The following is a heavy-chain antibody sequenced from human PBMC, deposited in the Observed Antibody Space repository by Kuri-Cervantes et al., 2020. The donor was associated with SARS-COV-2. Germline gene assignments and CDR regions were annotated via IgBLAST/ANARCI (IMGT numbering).Heavy chain of an antibody. D-gene: IGHD3-3*02. J-gene: IGHJ2*01. CDR3: ARMHFEGWYFDL. V-gene: IGHV3-7*01. CDR1: GFTFSDHY. CDR2: IKQDGSEK. Sequence: GESLKISCTSSGFTFSDHYMDWVRQAPGKGLEWVANIKQDGSEKYYVDSVKGRFTISGDNAKNSLYLQMNSLRAEDTAVYYCARMHFEGWYFDLWGRGTLVTVSS.